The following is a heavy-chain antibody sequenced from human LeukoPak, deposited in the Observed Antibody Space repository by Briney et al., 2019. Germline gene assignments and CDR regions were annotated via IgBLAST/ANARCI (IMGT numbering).Heavy chain of an antibody. J-gene: IGHJ3*02. CDR1: GGSISSGGYY. V-gene: IGHV4-61*08. CDR2: IYYSGST. Sequence: SETLSLTCTVSGGSISSGGYYWSWIRQHPGKGLEWIGYIYYSGSTYYSPSLKSRVTISVDTSKNQFSLKLSSVTAADTAVYYCASFDSSGSHAFDIWGQGTMVTVSS. D-gene: IGHD3-22*01. CDR3: ASFDSSGSHAFDI.